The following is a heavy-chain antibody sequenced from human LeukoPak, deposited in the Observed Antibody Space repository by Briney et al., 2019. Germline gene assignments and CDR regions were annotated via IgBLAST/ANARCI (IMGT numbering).Heavy chain of an antibody. J-gene: IGHJ4*02. D-gene: IGHD6-13*01. CDR1: GYSFTSYW. CDR3: ARHREGSRWPRGSLDY. Sequence: GQSLKISCKGSGYSFTSYWIGWVRQMPGKGLKWMEIIYPRDSATRYSPSFQAQFTISADNSISPAYLQWSSLNPSDTAMYYCARHREGSRWPRGSLDYWGQGTLVTVSS. CDR2: IYPRDSAT. V-gene: IGHV5-51*01.